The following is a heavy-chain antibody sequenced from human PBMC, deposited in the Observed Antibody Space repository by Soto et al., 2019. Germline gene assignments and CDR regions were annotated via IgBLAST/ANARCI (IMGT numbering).Heavy chain of an antibody. V-gene: IGHV1-46*01. CDR2: INPSGGST. D-gene: IGHD2-15*01. Sequence: AASVKVSCKASGYTFTSYYMHWVRQVPGRGLEWMGIINPSGGSTSYAQKFQGRVTMTRDTSTSTVYMELSSLRSEDTAVYYCARDGYCSGGSCYRDYYYGMDVWGQGTTVTVSS. CDR1: GYTFTSYY. CDR3: ARDGYCSGGSCYRDYYYGMDV. J-gene: IGHJ6*02.